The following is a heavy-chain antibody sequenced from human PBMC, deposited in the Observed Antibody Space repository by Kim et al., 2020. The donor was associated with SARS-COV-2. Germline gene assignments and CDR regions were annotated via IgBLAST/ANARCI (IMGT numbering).Heavy chain of an antibody. D-gene: IGHD3-10*01. CDR3: ARGRATMVRGVISLMDV. Sequence: LKSRVTISVDTSKNQFSLKLSSVTAADTAVYYCARGRATMVRGVISLMDVWGQGTTVTVSS. J-gene: IGHJ6*02. V-gene: IGHV4-59*09.